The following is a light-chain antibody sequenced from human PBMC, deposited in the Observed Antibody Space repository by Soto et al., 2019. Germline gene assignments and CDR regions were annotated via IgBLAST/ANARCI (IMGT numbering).Light chain of an antibody. CDR3: SSYTSSNTWV. CDR2: EVS. J-gene: IGLJ3*02. CDR1: SSDVGAYNS. V-gene: IGLV2-14*01. Sequence: QSALTQPPSASGSPGQSVAISCTGTSSDVGAYNSVSWYQQHPGKAPKLMIYEVSNRPSGVSNRFSGSKSGNTASLTISGLQAEDEADYSCSSYTSSNTWVFGGGTKLTVL.